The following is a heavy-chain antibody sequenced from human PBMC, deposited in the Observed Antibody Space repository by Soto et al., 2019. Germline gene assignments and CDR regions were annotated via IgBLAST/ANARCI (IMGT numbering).Heavy chain of an antibody. J-gene: IGHJ6*02. D-gene: IGHD2-2*01. Sequence: QVQLVQSGAEVKKPGSSVKVSCKASGGTFSSYAISWVRQAPGQGLEWMGWIIPIFGTANYAQKFQGRVTITADESTSTAYMELSSLRSEDTAVYYCARGGDIVVVPAARGYDYYYGMDVWCQGTTVTVSS. CDR1: GGTFSSYA. CDR3: ARGGDIVVVPAARGYDYYYGMDV. CDR2: IIPIFGTA. V-gene: IGHV1-69*01.